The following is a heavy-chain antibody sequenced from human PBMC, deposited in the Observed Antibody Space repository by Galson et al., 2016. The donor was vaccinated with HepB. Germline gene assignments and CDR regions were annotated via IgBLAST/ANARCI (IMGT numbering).Heavy chain of an antibody. Sequence: QSGAEVKKPGESLKISCKGSGYRFTNYWIGWVRQMPGKGLEWMGIIYPGNSDTRYSPSFQGHVTISADRSINTAYLQWSSLRASDTAMYYCARPGSFRSGSYSFWGQGTLVTVSS. D-gene: IGHD1-26*01. J-gene: IGHJ4*02. CDR1: GYRFTNYW. V-gene: IGHV5-51*01. CDR2: IYPGNSDT. CDR3: ARPGSFRSGSYSF.